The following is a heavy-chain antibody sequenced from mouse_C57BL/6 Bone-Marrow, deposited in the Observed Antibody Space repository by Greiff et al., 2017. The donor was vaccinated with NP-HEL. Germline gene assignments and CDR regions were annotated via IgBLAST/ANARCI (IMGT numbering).Heavy chain of an antibody. Sequence: QVQLQQPGAELVKPGASVKLSCKASGYTFTSYWMQWVKQRPGQGLEWIGEIDPSDSYTNYNQKFKGKATLTVDTSSSTAYMRLSSLTSEDSAVYYCAGGWWDNAYWGQGTLVTVSA. CDR1: GYTFTSYW. CDR3: AGGWWDNAY. D-gene: IGHD1-1*02. V-gene: IGHV1-50*01. CDR2: IDPSDSYT. J-gene: IGHJ3*01.